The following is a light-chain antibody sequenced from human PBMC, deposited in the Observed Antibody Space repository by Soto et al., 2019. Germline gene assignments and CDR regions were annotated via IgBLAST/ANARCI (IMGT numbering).Light chain of an antibody. CDR1: QGIINY. Sequence: IQLTQSPASLSASVGDRVTITCRASQGIINYLAWYQQKPGTAPKLLIYGASTLQSGVASRFGGSGDGTDFTLTVSSLQPEAFATYYCPQLFLYPPSFGPGTKVDIK. J-gene: IGKJ3*01. CDR2: GAS. V-gene: IGKV1-9*01. CDR3: PQLFLYPPS.